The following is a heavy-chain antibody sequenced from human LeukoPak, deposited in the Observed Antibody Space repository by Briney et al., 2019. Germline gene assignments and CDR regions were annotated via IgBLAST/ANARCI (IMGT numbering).Heavy chain of an antibody. CDR3: ARDHNYTFDN. CDR2: IGIDSGNT. D-gene: IGHD1-1*01. J-gene: IGHJ4*02. V-gene: IGHV3-48*01. Sequence: GGSLRLSCTASGFPFIEYSMNWVRQAPGKGLEWISYIGIDSGNTKYADSVRGRFTISADKAKNSLYLQMNSLRVEDTAVYYCARDHNYTFDNWGQGTLVSVSS. CDR1: GFPFIEYS.